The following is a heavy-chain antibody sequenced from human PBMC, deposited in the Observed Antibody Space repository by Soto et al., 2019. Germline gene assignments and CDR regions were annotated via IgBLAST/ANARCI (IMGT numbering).Heavy chain of an antibody. CDR1: GYSFTSYW. CDR2: IDPSDSYN. J-gene: IGHJ4*02. CDR3: ARHPLSSSAFDG. V-gene: IGHV5-10-1*01. D-gene: IGHD3-10*01. Sequence: PGESLKISCKGSGYSFTSYWITWVRQMPGKGLEWMGRIDPSDSYNNYSPSFQGHVTISADKSISTAYLQWSSLKASDTAVYYCARHPLSSSAFDGWGQGTLVTVSS.